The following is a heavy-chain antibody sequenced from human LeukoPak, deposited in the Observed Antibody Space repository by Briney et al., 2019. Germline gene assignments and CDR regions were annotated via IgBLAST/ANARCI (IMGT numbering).Heavy chain of an antibody. CDR2: ISVDGSSK. CDR1: GFTFSSYA. D-gene: IGHD3-10*01. CDR3: ARHKGASLFRGIIFDY. Sequence: PGRSLRLSCAASGFTFSSYAMHWVRQAPGKGLEWVAVISVDGSSKYYADSVKGRFTISRDNSKNTLYLQMDSLKADDTTVYYCARHKGASLFRGIIFDYWGQGTLVTVSS. J-gene: IGHJ4*02. V-gene: IGHV3-30-3*01.